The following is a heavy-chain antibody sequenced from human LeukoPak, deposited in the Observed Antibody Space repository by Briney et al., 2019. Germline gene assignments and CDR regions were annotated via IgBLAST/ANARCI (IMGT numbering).Heavy chain of an antibody. V-gene: IGHV4-4*07. J-gene: IGHJ6*03. CDR1: GGSISSCY. CDR3: ARVVQAAAGDTYYYYMDV. CDR2: IYTSGST. D-gene: IGHD6-13*01. Sequence: SETLSLTCTVSGGSISSCYWSWIRQPAGKGLEWIGRIYTSGSTNYNPSLKSRVTMSVDTSKNQFSLKLSSVTAADTAVYYCARVVQAAAGDTYYYYMDVWGKGTTVTVSS.